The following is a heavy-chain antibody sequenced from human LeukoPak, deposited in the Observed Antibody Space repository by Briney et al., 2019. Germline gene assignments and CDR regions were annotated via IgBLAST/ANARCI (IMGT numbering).Heavy chain of an antibody. D-gene: IGHD6-19*01. CDR3: ARHPASSGLNWFDP. Sequence: KPSETLSLTCTVSGGSISSGGYYWSWIRQHPGKGLEWIGYIYYSGSTYYNPSLKSRVTISVDTSKNQFSLKLSSVTAADTAVYYCARHPASSGLNWFDPWGQGTLVTVSS. CDR1: GGSISSGGYY. V-gene: IGHV4-31*03. CDR2: IYYSGST. J-gene: IGHJ5*02.